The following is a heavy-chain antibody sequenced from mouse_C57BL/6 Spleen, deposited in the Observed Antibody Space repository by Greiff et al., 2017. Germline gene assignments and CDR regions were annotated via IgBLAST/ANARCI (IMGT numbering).Heavy chain of an antibody. J-gene: IGHJ1*03. CDR2: INYDGSST. D-gene: IGHD2-3*01. Sequence: EVKLVESEGGLVQPGSSMKLSCTASGFTFSDYYMAWVRQVPEKGLEWVANINYDGSSTYYLDSLKSRFIISRDNAKNILYLQMSSLKSEDTATYYCARERWLLNYWYFDVWGTGTTVTVSS. CDR3: ARERWLLNYWYFDV. CDR1: GFTFSDYY. V-gene: IGHV5-16*01.